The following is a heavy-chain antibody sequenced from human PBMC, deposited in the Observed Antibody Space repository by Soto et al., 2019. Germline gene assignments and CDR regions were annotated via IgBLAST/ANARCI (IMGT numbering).Heavy chain of an antibody. Sequence: SETLFLTCTVSGGSISSGGYYWSWIRQHPGKGLEWIGYIYYSGSTYYNPSLKSRVTISVDTSKNQFSLKLSSVPAADTAMYYCAIQVYDSDTGPNFQYYFDSWGQGTPVTVSS. J-gene: IGHJ4*02. CDR2: IYYSGST. V-gene: IGHV4-31*03. CDR1: GGSISSGGYY. CDR3: AIQVYDSDTGPNFQYYFDS. D-gene: IGHD3-22*01.